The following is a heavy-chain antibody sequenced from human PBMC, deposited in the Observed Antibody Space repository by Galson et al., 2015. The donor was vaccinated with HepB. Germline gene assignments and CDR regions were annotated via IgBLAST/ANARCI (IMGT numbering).Heavy chain of an antibody. D-gene: IGHD3-22*01. Sequence: SLRLSCAASGFTFSSYSMNWVRQAPGKGLEWVSSISSSSSYIYYADSVKGRFTISRDNAKNSLYLQMNSLRAEDTAVYYCAREGYYDNSGPPPTAFDIWGQGTMVTVSS. J-gene: IGHJ3*02. V-gene: IGHV3-21*01. CDR3: AREGYYDNSGPPPTAFDI. CDR1: GFTFSSYS. CDR2: ISSSSSYI.